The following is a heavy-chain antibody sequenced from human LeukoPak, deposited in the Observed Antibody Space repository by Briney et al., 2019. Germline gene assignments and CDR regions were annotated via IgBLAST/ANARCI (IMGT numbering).Heavy chain of an antibody. Sequence: PGGSLRLSCAASGFTFSSYAMSWVRQAPGKGLEWVSAISGSGGSTYYADSVKGRFTISRDNSKNTLYLQMNSLRAEDTVVYYCAEVMRGIAVAGTSDYWGQGTLVTVSS. V-gene: IGHV3-23*01. J-gene: IGHJ4*02. CDR2: ISGSGGST. D-gene: IGHD6-19*01. CDR3: AEVMRGIAVAGTSDY. CDR1: GFTFSSYA.